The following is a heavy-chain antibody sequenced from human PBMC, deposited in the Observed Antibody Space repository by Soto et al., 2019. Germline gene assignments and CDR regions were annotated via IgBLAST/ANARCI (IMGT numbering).Heavy chain of an antibody. D-gene: IGHD2-15*01. V-gene: IGHV4-59*01. CDR1: AGSSSNYH. CDR2: IFYTGKT. Sequence: SETLSVTCSVSAGSSSNYHWSWIRQPPGKGLEWIGYIFYTGKTNYNPSLKSRVTISLDTSKNQFSLRLDSVTAADTAVYYCARVLEVAGGFDPWGQGTLVTVSS. CDR3: ARVLEVAGGFDP. J-gene: IGHJ5*02.